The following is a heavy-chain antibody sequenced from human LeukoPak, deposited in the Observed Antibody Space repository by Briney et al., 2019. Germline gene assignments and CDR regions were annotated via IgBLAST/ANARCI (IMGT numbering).Heavy chain of an antibody. Sequence: GGSLRLSCTASGFTFGDYAMSWFRQAPGKGLEWVGFIRSKAYGGTTEYAASVKGRFTISRDDSKSIAYLQMNSLKTEDTAVYYCTRDIGYCSSTSCLYYYMDVWGKGTTVTVSS. CDR3: TRDIGYCSSTSCLYYYMDV. CDR1: GFTFGDYA. J-gene: IGHJ6*03. V-gene: IGHV3-49*03. D-gene: IGHD2-2*01. CDR2: IRSKAYGGTT.